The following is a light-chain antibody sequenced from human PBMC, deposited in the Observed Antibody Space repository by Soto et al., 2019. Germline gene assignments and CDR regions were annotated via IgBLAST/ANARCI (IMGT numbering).Light chain of an antibody. CDR3: EQYTGSPLT. Sequence: EIVLTQSPGTLSLSPGERATLSCRASQSVRSNSLAWYQQKPGQAPTLLMYGASRRATGIPDRFSGGGSGTDFTLTISRLEPEDFAVYYCEQYTGSPLTFGGGTKVDI. J-gene: IGKJ4*01. CDR1: QSVRSNS. CDR2: GAS. V-gene: IGKV3-20*01.